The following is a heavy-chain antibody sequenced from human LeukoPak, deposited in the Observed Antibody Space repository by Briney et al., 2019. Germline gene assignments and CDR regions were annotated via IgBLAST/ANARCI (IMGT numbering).Heavy chain of an antibody. CDR1: GDSVSSNSGA. CDR2: TYYRSKWYN. CDR3: VRDQSGLDY. Sequence: SQTLSLTCAISGDSVSSNSGAWNRIRQSPSRGLEWLGRTYYRSKWYNDYAESVKSRINIKPDTSRNQFSLQLNSVTPEDTAVYYCVRDQSGLDYWGQGTLVTVSS. J-gene: IGHJ4*02. V-gene: IGHV6-1*01.